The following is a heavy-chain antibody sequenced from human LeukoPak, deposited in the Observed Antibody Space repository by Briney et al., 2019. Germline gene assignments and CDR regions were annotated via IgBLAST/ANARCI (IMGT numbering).Heavy chain of an antibody. CDR2: FDPEDGET. V-gene: IGHV1-24*01. Sequence: ASVKVSCKVSGYTLTELSMHWVRQAPGKGLEWMGGFDPEDGETIYAQKFQGRVTMTEDTSTDTAYMELSSLRSEDTAVYYCARAGGIQLWPYYYYYMDVWGKGTTVTVSS. D-gene: IGHD5-18*01. CDR1: GYTLTELS. CDR3: ARAGGIQLWPYYYYYMDV. J-gene: IGHJ6*03.